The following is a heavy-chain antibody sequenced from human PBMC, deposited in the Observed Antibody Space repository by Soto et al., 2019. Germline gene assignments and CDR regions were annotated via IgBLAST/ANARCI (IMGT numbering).Heavy chain of an antibody. CDR1: GGPVSCDDLY. D-gene: IGHD3-22*01. CDR3: ARPLLTDYNSRDYHYYFAMDV. Sequence: PSLTLSLPWVVSGGPVSCDDLYWSWIRHLPGKGLEWIANVYHTRTTYYNPSLKSRVSMSVDTSRNQFSLILASVTAADTAVYYCARPLLTDYNSRDYHYYFAMDVWGQGTSVTVSS. V-gene: IGHV4-31*11. J-gene: IGHJ6*02. CDR2: VYHTRTT.